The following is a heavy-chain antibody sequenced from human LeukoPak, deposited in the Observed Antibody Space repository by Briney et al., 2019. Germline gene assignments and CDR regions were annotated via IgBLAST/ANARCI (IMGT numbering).Heavy chain of an antibody. Sequence: PSETLSLTCTVSGGSISGYYYNWIRQPPGKGLEWIGYIYYSGSTNYNPSLKSRVTISLDTSKNQFSLKLSSVTTADTAVYYCARSVVTHYWYFDLWGRGTLVTVSS. CDR2: IYYSGST. CDR3: ARSVVTHYWYFDL. J-gene: IGHJ2*01. D-gene: IGHD4-23*01. CDR1: GGSISGYY. V-gene: IGHV4-59*01.